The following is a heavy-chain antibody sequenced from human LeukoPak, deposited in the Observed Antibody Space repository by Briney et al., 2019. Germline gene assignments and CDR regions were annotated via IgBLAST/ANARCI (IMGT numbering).Heavy chain of an antibody. CDR2: INHSGST. Sequence: SETLSLTCAVYGGSFSGYYWSWIRQPPGKGLEWIGEINHSGSTYYNPSLKTRVTISVDTSKNQFSLKLSSVTAADTAVYYCARTVSRRGIAAAGPKWGYYFDYWGQGTLVTVSS. CDR1: GGSFSGYY. D-gene: IGHD6-13*01. V-gene: IGHV4-34*01. CDR3: ARTVSRRGIAAAGPKWGYYFDY. J-gene: IGHJ4*02.